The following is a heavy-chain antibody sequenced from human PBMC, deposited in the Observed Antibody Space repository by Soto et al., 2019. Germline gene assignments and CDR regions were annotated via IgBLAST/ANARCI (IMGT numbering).Heavy chain of an antibody. CDR2: IYYSGST. CDR3: ASDRGLYYYDRTGLFAP. V-gene: IGHV4-30-4*01. Sequence: ASETLSLTCTFSVGSISSGDYYCSCVGQPPWKCLEWIGFIYYSGSTYYNPSLKNRVIISVDTSKNQFSLKLMSVPAADTAVYYCASDRGLYYYDRTGLFAPWEPGALVSVS. D-gene: IGHD3-22*01. CDR1: VGSISSGDYY. J-gene: IGHJ5*02.